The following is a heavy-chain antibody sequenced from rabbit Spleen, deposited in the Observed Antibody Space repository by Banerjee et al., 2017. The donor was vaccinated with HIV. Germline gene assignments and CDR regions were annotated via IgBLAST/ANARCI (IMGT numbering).Heavy chain of an antibody. J-gene: IGHJ6*01. CDR1: GFFFSNKAV. CDR3: SRDTSSSFSSYGIGL. D-gene: IGHD1-1*01. V-gene: IGHV1S45*01. CDR2: INAVTGKS. Sequence: QEQLVESGGGLVKPEGSLKLSCTASGFFFSNKAVMCWVRQAPGKGLEWIACINAVTGKSVYASWAKGRFTFSKTSSTTVTLQMTSRTAADTATYFCSRDTSSSFSSYGIGLWGQGTLVTVS.